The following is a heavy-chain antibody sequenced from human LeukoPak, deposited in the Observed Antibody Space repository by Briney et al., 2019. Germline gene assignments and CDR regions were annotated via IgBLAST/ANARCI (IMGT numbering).Heavy chain of an antibody. J-gene: IGHJ4*02. CDR2: INHSGST. CDR1: GGSFSGYY. V-gene: IGHV4-34*01. CDR3: ARKYAAAAPLGY. D-gene: IGHD6-13*01. Sequence: SETLSLTCAVYGGSFSGYYWSWIRQPPGKGLEWIGEINHSGSTNYNPSLKSRVTISVDTSKNQFSLKLSSETAADTAVYYCARKYAAAAPLGYWGQGTLVTVSS.